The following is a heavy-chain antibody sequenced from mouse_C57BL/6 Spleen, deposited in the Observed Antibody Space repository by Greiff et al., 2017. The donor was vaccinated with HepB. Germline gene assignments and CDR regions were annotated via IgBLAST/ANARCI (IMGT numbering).Heavy chain of an antibody. D-gene: IGHD1-1*01. J-gene: IGHJ3*01. CDR1: GYTFTSYT. V-gene: IGHV1-4*01. Sequence: QVQLKESGAELARPGASVKMSCKASGYTFTSYTMHWVKQRPGQGLEWIGYINPSSGYTKYNQKFKDKATLTADKSSSTAYMQLSSLTSEDSAVYYCAREITTVPSWFAYWGQGTLVTVSA. CDR2: INPSSGYT. CDR3: AREITTVPSWFAY.